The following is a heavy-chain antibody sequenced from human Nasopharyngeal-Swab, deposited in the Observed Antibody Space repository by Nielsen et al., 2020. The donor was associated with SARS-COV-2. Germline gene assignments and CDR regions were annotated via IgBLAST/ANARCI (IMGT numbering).Heavy chain of an antibody. Sequence: WIRQPPGKGLEWIGYIYYSGSTNYNPSLKSRVTISVDTSKNQFSLKLSSVTAADTAVYYCARNNPGSLVNYYYYMDVWGKGTAVTVSS. D-gene: IGHD3-16*01. CDR2: IYYSGST. J-gene: IGHJ6*03. CDR3: ARNNPGSLVNYYYYMDV. V-gene: IGHV4-59*08.